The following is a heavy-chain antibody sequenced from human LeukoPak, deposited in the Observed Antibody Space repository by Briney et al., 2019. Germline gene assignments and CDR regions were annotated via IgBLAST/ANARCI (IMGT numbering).Heavy chain of an antibody. D-gene: IGHD3/OR15-3a*01. CDR1: GGAISSGDYY. V-gene: IGHV4-30-4*08. J-gene: IGHJ4*02. CDR3: VRVDHAAEDY. Sequence: KTSRTLSLTCTVAGGAISSGDYYWTWIRQPPGKGLEWIGYISYSGSTYYNPSLKSPVTMSRDTSKNQFSLKLSSVTAADTAVYYRVRVDHAAEDYRGQGTLVTVSS. CDR2: ISYSGST.